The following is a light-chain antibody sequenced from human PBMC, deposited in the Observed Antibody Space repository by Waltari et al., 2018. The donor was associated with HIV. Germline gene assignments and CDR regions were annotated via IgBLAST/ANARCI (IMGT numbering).Light chain of an antibody. CDR1: SGHSSYA. J-gene: IGLJ3*02. CDR3: QTWGTGIQV. CDR2: LNSDGSH. Sequence: HLVLTQSPSASASLGASVRLTCTLSSGHSSYAIAWHQQQPETGPRFLMKLNSDGSHNKGDGVPDRFSGSSSGAGRYLTITSLQSDDEADYYCQTWGTGIQVFGGGTKLTVL. V-gene: IGLV4-69*01.